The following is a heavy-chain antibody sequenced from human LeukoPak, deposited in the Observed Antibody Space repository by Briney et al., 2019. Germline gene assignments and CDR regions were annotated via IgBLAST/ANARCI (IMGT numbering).Heavy chain of an antibody. CDR1: GYSFTSYW. J-gene: IGHJ4*02. Sequence: GESLKISCKGSGYSFTSYWIGWVRQMPGKGLEWMGIIYPGDSDTRYSPSFQGQVTISADKSISTAYLQWSSLKASDTAMYYCARRTKVVVNGLWVYYSDYWGQGTLVTVSS. CDR2: IYPGDSDT. CDR3: ARRTKVVVNGLWVYYSDY. V-gene: IGHV5-51*01. D-gene: IGHD3-22*01.